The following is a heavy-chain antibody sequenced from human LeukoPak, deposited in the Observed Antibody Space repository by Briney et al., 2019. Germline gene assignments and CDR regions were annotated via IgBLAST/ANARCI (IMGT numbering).Heavy chain of an antibody. D-gene: IGHD4-17*01. CDR3: AKDNYGGIFAS. CDR2: ISDTVRDT. J-gene: IGHJ4*02. Sequence: SGGSLRLSCAASGFTFSAYGMSWVRQAPGKGPEWVSHISDTVRDTWYANSVKGRFIISRDNSRDTVYLQMSSLRPEDTALYFCAKDNYGGIFASWGQGTLVTVSS. CDR1: GFTFSAYG. V-gene: IGHV3-23*01.